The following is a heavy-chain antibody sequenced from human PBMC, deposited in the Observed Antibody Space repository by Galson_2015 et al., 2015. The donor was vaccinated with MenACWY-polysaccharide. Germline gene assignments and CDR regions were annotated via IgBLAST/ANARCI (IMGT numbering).Heavy chain of an antibody. CDR2: ISYDGSNK. D-gene: IGHD3-22*01. CDR1: GFTFSSYG. V-gene: IGHV3-30*18. CDR3: AKGEVEYYYDSSGYSGTDAFDI. Sequence: SLRLSCAASGFTFSSYGMHWVRQAPGKGLGWVAVISYDGSNKYYADSVKGRFTISRDNSKNTLYLQMNSLRAEDTAVYYCAKGEVEYYYDSSGYSGTDAFDIWSQGTMVTVSS. J-gene: IGHJ3*02.